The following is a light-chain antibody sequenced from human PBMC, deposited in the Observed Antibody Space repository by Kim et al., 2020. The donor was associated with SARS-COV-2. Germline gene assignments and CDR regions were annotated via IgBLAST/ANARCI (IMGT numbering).Light chain of an antibody. V-gene: IGLV2-14*03. CDR1: SSDVGGYNY. CDR3: SSYTSSGTQVV. J-gene: IGLJ2*01. Sequence: QSALTQPASVSGSPGQSITISCTGTSSDVGGYNYVSWYQQHPGKAPKLMIYDVDKRPSGVSDRFSGSKSGDTASLTISGLQAEDETDYYCSSYTSSGTQVVFDGGTKLTVL. CDR2: DVD.